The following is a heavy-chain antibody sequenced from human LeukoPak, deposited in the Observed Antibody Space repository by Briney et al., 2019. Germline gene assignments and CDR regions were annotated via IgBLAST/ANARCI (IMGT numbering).Heavy chain of an antibody. CDR3: ARGSDDFWSGYSMDV. D-gene: IGHD3-3*01. Sequence: PSETLSLTCTVSGGSISSYYWSWIRRPPGKGLEWIGYIYYSGSTSYNPSLKSRFTISVDTSKNQFSLKLSSVTAADTAVYYCARGSDDFWSGYSMDVWGQGTTVTVSS. J-gene: IGHJ6*02. CDR1: GGSISSYY. V-gene: IGHV4-59*01. CDR2: IYYSGST.